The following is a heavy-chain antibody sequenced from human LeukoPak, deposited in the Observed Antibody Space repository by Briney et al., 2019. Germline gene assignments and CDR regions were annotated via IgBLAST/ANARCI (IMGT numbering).Heavy chain of an antibody. V-gene: IGHV4-59*01. CDR3: ARVRITGYDYRYFDN. D-gene: IGHD5-12*01. CDR2: IYYSGST. CDR1: GVSISSYY. Sequence: TAETLSLTCTVSGVSISSYYWSWIRQPPGKGLEWIGFIYYSGSTNYNPSLKSRVTISVDTSKNQFSLKLSSVTAADTAVYYCARVRITGYDYRYFDNWGQGTLVTVSS. J-gene: IGHJ4*02.